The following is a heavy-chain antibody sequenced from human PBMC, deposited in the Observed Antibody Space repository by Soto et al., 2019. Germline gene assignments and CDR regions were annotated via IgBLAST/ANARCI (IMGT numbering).Heavy chain of an antibody. V-gene: IGHV3-23*01. Sequence: GGSLRLSCAASGFTFSSYAMSWVRQAPGKGLEWVSAISGSGGSTYYADSVKGRFAISRDNSKNTLYLQMNSLRAEDTAVYYCAKLYWNPRYFDYWGQGARVTVSS. CDR2: ISGSGGST. CDR3: AKLYWNPRYFDY. D-gene: IGHD1-1*01. J-gene: IGHJ4*02. CDR1: GFTFSSYA.